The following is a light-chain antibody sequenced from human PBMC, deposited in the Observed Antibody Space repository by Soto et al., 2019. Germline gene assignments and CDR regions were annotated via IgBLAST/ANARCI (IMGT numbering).Light chain of an antibody. V-gene: IGKV3-15*01. CDR3: QQYTNWPPWT. Sequence: ERVLTQSPATLSVSPCEIATLSCSSSQNVSSDLAWYQQKPGQAPRLLIYGASTRATGIPARFSGSGSGTEFTLTISSLQSDDFAVYYCQQYTNWPPWTFGQGTKVDIK. CDR1: QNVSSD. J-gene: IGKJ1*01. CDR2: GAS.